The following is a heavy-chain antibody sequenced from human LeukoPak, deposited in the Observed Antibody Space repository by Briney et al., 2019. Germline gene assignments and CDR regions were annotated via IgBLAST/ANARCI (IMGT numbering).Heavy chain of an antibody. CDR2: INHSGST. CDR3: ATGGGDFDF. CDR1: GGSFSGYY. V-gene: IGHV4-34*01. D-gene: IGHD3-16*01. J-gene: IGHJ4*02. Sequence: PSETLSLTCAVYGGSFSGYYWSWIRQPPGKGLEWIGEINHSGSTNYNPSLKSRVTISVDTSKNQFSLKLSSVTAADTAVYYCATGGGDFDFWGQGTLVTVSS.